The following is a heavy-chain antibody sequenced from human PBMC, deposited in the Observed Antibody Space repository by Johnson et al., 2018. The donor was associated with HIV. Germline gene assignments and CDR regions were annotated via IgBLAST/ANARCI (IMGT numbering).Heavy chain of an antibody. CDR3: ARKADAFDI. CDR1: GFTFSDYY. CDR2: INQDGSER. V-gene: IGHV3-7*05. J-gene: IGHJ3*02. Sequence: VQLVESGGGLVKPGGSLRLSCAASGFTFSDYYMTWIRQAPGKGLEWVANINQDGSERYYVDSVTGRFTISRDNAKKSVYLQMNSLRAEDTAVYYCARKADAFDIWGQGTMITVSS.